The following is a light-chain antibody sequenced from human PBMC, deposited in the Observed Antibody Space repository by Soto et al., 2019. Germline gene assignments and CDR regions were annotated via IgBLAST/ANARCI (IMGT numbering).Light chain of an antibody. CDR2: GAL. J-gene: IGKJ1*01. CDR1: QSIVTNY. Sequence: EVVLTQSPGTLSVSPGEGATLTCRASQSIVTNYLAWYQQKYGQSPRLLIYGALYRAPGIPDRFSGSGSGTDFSLSISRLEHEDFEVYSCQYYDESMWTLGQGTKVDIK. CDR3: QYYDESMWT. V-gene: IGKV3-20*01.